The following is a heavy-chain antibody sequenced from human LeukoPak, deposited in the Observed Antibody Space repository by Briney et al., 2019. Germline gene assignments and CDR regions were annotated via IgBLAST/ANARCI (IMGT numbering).Heavy chain of an antibody. D-gene: IGHD3-3*01. V-gene: IGHV1-2*02. CDR3: ARFGVVTNDAFDI. CDR1: GYTFNGYY. Sequence: ASVKVSCKASGYTFNGYYLHWVRQAPGQGLEWMGWINPNSGVTKFAQQFQGRVTMTWDTSVSTAYMELSRLTSVDTAMYYCARFGVVTNDAFDIWGQGTMVTISS. J-gene: IGHJ3*02. CDR2: INPNSGVT.